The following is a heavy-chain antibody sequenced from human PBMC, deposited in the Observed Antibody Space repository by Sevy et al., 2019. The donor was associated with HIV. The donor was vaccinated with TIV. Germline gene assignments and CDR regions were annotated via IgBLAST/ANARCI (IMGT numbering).Heavy chain of an antibody. Sequence: ASVKVSCKVSGYTLTELSMHWVRQAPGKGLEWWGGFDPEDGETIYAQKFQGRVTMTEDTSTDTAYMERDSLRSEDPAVYYSATADRSRSIAFDIWGQGTMVTVSS. CDR1: GYTLTELS. J-gene: IGHJ3*02. V-gene: IGHV1-24*01. CDR3: ATADRSRSIAFDI. CDR2: FDPEDGET.